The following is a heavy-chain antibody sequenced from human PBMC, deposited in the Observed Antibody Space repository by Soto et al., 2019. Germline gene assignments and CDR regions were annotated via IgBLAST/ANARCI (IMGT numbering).Heavy chain of an antibody. CDR1: GFNLSHPW. CDR3: TTGRYYDIWTGYHDVGY. V-gene: IGHV3-15*01. Sequence: GGSLRLSCAASGFNLSHPWMTWVRQAAGKGLQWVGRIKSKTDGGTADYAAPVKGRFTISRDDSKNTVYLQMNSLKTEDTAVYHCTTGRYYDIWTGYHDVGYWGQGTRVTVAS. D-gene: IGHD3-9*01. CDR2: IKSKTDGGTA. J-gene: IGHJ4*02.